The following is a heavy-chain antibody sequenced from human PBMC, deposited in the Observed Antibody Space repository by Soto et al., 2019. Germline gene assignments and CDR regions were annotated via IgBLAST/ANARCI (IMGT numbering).Heavy chain of an antibody. J-gene: IGHJ6*02. CDR3: ARDRSSSWYNYYYGMDV. Sequence: AGGSLRLSCAASGFTFSSYWMSWVRQAPGKGLEWVANIKQDGSEKYYVDSVKGRFTISRDNAKNSLYLQMNSLRAEDTAVYYCARDRSSSWYNYYYGMDVWGQGTTVTVSS. D-gene: IGHD6-13*01. CDR2: IKQDGSEK. CDR1: GFTFSSYW. V-gene: IGHV3-7*01.